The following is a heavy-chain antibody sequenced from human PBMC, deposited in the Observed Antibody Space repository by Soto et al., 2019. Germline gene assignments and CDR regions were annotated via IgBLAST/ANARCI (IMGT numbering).Heavy chain of an antibody. D-gene: IGHD4-17*01. CDR3: ARGPELYGGNPSGSFDC. J-gene: IGHJ4*02. Sequence: QLQLQESGSGLVKPSQTLSLTCAVSGGSISSGGYSWSWIRQPPGKGLEWIGYIYHSGSTYYNPALKSRDAISVDRSTNQFSLKLSSVTAADTAVYYCARGPELYGGNPSGSFDCWGQGTLVTVSS. CDR2: IYHSGST. CDR1: GGSISSGGYS. V-gene: IGHV4-30-2*01.